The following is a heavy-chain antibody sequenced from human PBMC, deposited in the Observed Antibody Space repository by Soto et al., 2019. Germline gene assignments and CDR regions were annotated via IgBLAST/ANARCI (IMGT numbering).Heavy chain of an antibody. V-gene: IGHV1-69*13. CDR1: GGTFSSYA. J-gene: IGHJ6*02. CDR2: IIPIFGTA. Sequence: ASVKVSCKASGGTFSSYAISWVRQAPGQGLEWMGGIIPIFGTANYAQKFQGRVTITADESTSTAYMELSSLRSEDTAVYYCARKRYSSGWYPYYYYGMDVWGQGTTVTVSS. D-gene: IGHD6-19*01. CDR3: ARKRYSSGWYPYYYYGMDV.